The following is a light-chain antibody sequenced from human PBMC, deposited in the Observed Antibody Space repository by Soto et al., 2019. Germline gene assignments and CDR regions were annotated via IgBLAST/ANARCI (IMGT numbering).Light chain of an antibody. CDR2: HAS. J-gene: IGKJ1*01. CDR3: QQYSSYPT. CDR1: QGISNW. V-gene: IGKV1-5*01. Sequence: DIQMTHSPSTLSGSVGDGVAITFRASQGISNWLAWYQQKPGKAPKLLIFHASSLESGVPSRFSGSGSGTEFTLTISSLQSDDFATYYCQQYSSYPTFGQGTKVDTK.